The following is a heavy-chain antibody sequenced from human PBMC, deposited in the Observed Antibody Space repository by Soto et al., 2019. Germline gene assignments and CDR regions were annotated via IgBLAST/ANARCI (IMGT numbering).Heavy chain of an antibody. J-gene: IGHJ6*03. Sequence: EVQLVESGGGLVQPGGSLRLSCAASGFTLSSYWMHWVRQAPGKGLVWVSSINSDGSTTNYADSVKGRFTISRDSAKNTLFLQMISLRAEDTAVYYCGRDPTAYYYYYMDVWGRGTTVTVSS. V-gene: IGHV3-74*01. D-gene: IGHD2-21*02. CDR3: GRDPTAYYYYYMDV. CDR1: GFTLSSYW. CDR2: INSDGSTT.